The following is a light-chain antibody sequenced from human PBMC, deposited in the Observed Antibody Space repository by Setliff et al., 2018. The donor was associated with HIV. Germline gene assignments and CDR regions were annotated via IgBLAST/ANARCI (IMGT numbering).Light chain of an antibody. CDR2: DVS. CDR1: NSDIGGYNY. J-gene: IGLJ3*02. V-gene: IGLV2-14*01. CDR3: ASYTSSSTWV. Sequence: QSALSQPASVSGSPGQSITISCTGTNSDIGGYNYVSWYQQHPGKAPELMIYDVSNRPSGVSNRFSGSKSGNTASLTISGLQAEDEADYYCASYTSSSTWVFGGGTKVTVL.